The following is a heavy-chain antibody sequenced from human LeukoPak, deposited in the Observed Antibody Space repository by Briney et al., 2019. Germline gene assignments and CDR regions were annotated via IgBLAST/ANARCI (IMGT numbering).Heavy chain of an antibody. D-gene: IGHD4-17*01. Sequence: PGGSLRLSCAASGFTFSTYSMNWVRQAPGKGLEWVSYISSSGGTVYYTDSVKGQFTISRDNAKNSLYLQMNSLRAKDTAVYYCARGTYGDYDYWGQETLVTVSS. CDR3: ARGTYGDYDY. CDR2: ISSSGGTV. J-gene: IGHJ4*02. CDR1: GFTFSTYS. V-gene: IGHV3-48*04.